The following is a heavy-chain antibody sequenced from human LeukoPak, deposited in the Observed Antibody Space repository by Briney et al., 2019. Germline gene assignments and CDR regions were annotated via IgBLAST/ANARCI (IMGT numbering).Heavy chain of an antibody. J-gene: IGHJ4*02. CDR1: GYTFTGYY. CDR2: INPNSGDT. CDR3: ARVEEVRGGITSFDY. Sequence: ASVKVSCKASGYTFTGYYMHWVRQAPGQGLEWMGWINPNSGDTKYAQKFQGRVTMTRDTSISTAYMELRSLTSDDTAVYYCARVEEVRGGITSFDYWGQGTLVTVSS. V-gene: IGHV1-2*02. D-gene: IGHD3-10*01.